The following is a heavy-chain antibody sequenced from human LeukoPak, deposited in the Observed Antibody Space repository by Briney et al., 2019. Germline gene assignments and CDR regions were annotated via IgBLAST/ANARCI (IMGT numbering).Heavy chain of an antibody. J-gene: IGHJ4*02. CDR1: GFTFSRSD. CDR3: APMGRAAAFFDY. Sequence: GGSLRLSCAASGFTFSRSDMHWVRQVTGKGLEWVSGIGTAGDTFYPDSVKGRFTISRENGKNSLYLQMNSLRAEDTAVYYCAPMGRAAAFFDYWGQGTLVTVSS. V-gene: IGHV3-13*01. CDR2: IGTAGDT. D-gene: IGHD6-13*01.